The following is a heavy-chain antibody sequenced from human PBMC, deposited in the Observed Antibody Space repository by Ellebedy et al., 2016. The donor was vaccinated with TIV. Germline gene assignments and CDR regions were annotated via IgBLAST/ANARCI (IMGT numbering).Heavy chain of an antibody. V-gene: IGHV3-23*01. D-gene: IGHD5-18*01. CDR3: AKGLVYSGEHFQN. CDR2: ITSDVGTT. Sequence: GESLKISXAASGFPFTSYAINWVRQAPAKRLECVSSITSDVGTTYYADAVKGRFTISGDKSINTVYLQMNSLRTEEMAIYYCAKGLVYSGEHFQNWGRGALVTVSS. J-gene: IGHJ1*01. CDR1: GFPFTSYA.